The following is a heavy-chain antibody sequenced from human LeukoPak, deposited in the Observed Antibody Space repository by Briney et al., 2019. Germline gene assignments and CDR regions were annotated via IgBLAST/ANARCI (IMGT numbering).Heavy chain of an antibody. CDR3: ARGRGSSWYYFDY. CDR2: IFFTGNT. CDR1: GGSISSYY. D-gene: IGHD6-13*01. J-gene: IGHJ4*02. V-gene: IGHV4-59*12. Sequence: SETLSLTCTASGGSISSYYWSWIRQPPGEGLEWIGYIFFTGNTNYNPSLKGRVTMTVDTSKNQFSLNLSSVTAADTAVYYCARGRGSSWYYFDYWGQGTLVTVSS.